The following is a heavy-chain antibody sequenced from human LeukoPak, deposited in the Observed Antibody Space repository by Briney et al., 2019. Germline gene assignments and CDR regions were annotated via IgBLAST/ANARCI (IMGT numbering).Heavy chain of an antibody. V-gene: IGHV4-61*02. D-gene: IGHD4-23*01. CDR1: GGSISSGSYY. J-gene: IGHJ4*02. CDR3: ARRDYGGPDY. CDR2: IYTSGST. Sequence: SQTLSLTCTVSGGSISSGSYYWSWIRQPAGKGLEWIGRIYTSGSTNYNPSLKSRVTISVDTSKNQFSLKLSSVTAADTAVYYCARRDYGGPDYWGQGTLVTVSS.